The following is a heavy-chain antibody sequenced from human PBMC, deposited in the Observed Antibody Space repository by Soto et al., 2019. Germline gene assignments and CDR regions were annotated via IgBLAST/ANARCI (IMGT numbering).Heavy chain of an antibody. V-gene: IGHV1-69*01. D-gene: IGHD5-12*01. CDR2: IIPIFGTP. Sequence: QVQLVQSGAEVKKPGSSVKVSCKASGVTFSRQDMRWVRQAPGQGLEWMGGIIPIFGTPQYAEKFQDRVTLTADESTSTASMELSSLTSEDTAVYYCATNEGRDGYSFDYWGQGTLVNVSS. CDR1: GVTFSRQD. CDR3: ATNEGRDGYSFDY. J-gene: IGHJ4*02.